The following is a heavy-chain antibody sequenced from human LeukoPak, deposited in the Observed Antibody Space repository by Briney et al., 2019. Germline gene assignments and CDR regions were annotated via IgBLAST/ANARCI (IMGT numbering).Heavy chain of an antibody. D-gene: IGHD1/OR15-1a*01. Sequence: GGPLRLSCAASGFTFSSYAMHWVRQAPGKGLEWVAVISYDGSNKYYADSVKGRFTISRDNSKNTLYLQMNSLRAEDTAVYYCARDEQYFDYWGQGTLVTVSS. CDR3: ARDEQYFDY. J-gene: IGHJ4*02. CDR2: ISYDGSNK. V-gene: IGHV3-30-3*01. CDR1: GFTFSSYA.